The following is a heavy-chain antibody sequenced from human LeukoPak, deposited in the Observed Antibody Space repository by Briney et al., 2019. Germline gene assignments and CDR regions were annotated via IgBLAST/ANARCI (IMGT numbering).Heavy chain of an antibody. CDR1: GFTFSSYS. Sequence: GGSLRLSCAASGFTFSSYSMNWVRQAPGKGLEWVSSIRSSSRHIYYADSVKGRFTISRDNAKNSLYLQMNSLRAEDTAVYYCARDVRGDSGYGNPFDYWGQGTLVTVSS. CDR2: IRSSSRHI. V-gene: IGHV3-21*01. J-gene: IGHJ4*02. D-gene: IGHD5-12*01. CDR3: ARDVRGDSGYGNPFDY.